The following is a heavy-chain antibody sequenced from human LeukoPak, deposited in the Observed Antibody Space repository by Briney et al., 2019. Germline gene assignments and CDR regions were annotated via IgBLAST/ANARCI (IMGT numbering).Heavy chain of an antibody. V-gene: IGHV3-49*04. CDR1: GFTFGDYA. CDR3: TRPYYYDSSGLCF. CDR2: IRSKAYGGTT. Sequence: RSIRRYCTASGFTFGDYAISWVRQAPGKGLEWVGFIRSKAYGGTTEYAASVKGRFTISRDDSKSIAYLQMNSLKTEDTAVYYCTRPYYYDSSGLCFWGQGTLVTVSS. J-gene: IGHJ4*02. D-gene: IGHD3-22*01.